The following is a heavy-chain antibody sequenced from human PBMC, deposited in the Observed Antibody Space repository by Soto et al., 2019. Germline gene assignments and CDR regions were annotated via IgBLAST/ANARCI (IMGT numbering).Heavy chain of an antibody. CDR1: GGSISSGGYY. D-gene: IGHD3-10*01. CDR3: ASELTMVRGVISY. Sequence: PSETLSLTCTVSGGSISSGGYYWSWIRQHPGKGLEWIGYIYYSGSTYYNPSLKSRVTISVDTPKNQFSLKLSSVTAADTAVFYCASELTMVRGVISYWGQGTLVTVSS. CDR2: IYYSGST. V-gene: IGHV4-31*03. J-gene: IGHJ4*02.